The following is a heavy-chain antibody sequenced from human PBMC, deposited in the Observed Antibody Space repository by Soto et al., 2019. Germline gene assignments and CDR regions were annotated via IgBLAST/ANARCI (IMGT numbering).Heavy chain of an antibody. CDR2: ISAHNGDT. Sequence: RASVKVSCKASGGTFSSYGISWVRQAPGQGLEWVGWISAHNGDTRYAQNLQGRITMTTDTFTNTAYMELTSLTSDDTAVYYCARDWSRYYDSSGLMWFYWGQGTLVTVSS. CDR3: ARDWSRYYDSSGLMWFY. J-gene: IGHJ4*02. V-gene: IGHV1-18*01. CDR1: GGTFSSYG. D-gene: IGHD3-22*01.